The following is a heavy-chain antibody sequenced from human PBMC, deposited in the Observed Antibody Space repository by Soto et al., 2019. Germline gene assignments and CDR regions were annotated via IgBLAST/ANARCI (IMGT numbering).Heavy chain of an antibody. D-gene: IGHD3-9*01. J-gene: IGHJ5*02. Sequence: ASETLSLTCTVSGGSISSYYWSWIRQPPGKGLEWIGYIYYSGSTNYNPSLKSRVTISVDTSKNQFSLKLSSVTAADTAVYYRARNWDYDILTGYYKGWFDPWGQGTLVTVSS. CDR1: GGSISSYY. V-gene: IGHV4-59*12. CDR2: IYYSGST. CDR3: ARNWDYDILTGYYKGWFDP.